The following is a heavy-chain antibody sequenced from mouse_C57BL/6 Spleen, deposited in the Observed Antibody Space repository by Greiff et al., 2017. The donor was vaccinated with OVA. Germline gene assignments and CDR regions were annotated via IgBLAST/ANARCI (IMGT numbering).Heavy chain of an antibody. J-gene: IGHJ2*01. Sequence: VKLMESGAELVRPGASVKLSCKASGYTFTDYYINWVKQRPGQGLEWIARIYPGSGNTYYNEKFKGKATLTAEKSSSTAYMQLSSLTSEDSAVYFCASDYGQGYWGKGTTLTVSS. CDR2: IYPGSGNT. V-gene: IGHV1-76*01. CDR1: GYTFTDYY. D-gene: IGHD1-1*01. CDR3: ASDYGQGY.